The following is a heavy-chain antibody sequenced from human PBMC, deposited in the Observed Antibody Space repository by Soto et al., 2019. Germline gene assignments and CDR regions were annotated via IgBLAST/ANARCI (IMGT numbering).Heavy chain of an antibody. V-gene: IGHV3-48*01. D-gene: IGHD6-13*01. CDR1: GFTFSSYS. J-gene: IGHJ5*02. Sequence: EVQLVESGGGLVQPGGSLRLSCAASGFTFSSYSMNLVRQAPGKGLEWVSYISSSSSNIYYADSVKGRFTISRDNAKNSLDLQMNSLRAENPAVYYCARHPERIAEIGWFDPWGQGTLVTVSS. CDR3: ARHPERIAEIGWFDP. CDR2: ISSSSSNI.